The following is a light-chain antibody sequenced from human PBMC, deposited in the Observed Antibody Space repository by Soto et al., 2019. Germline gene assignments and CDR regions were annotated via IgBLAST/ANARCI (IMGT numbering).Light chain of an antibody. J-gene: IGLJ1*01. CDR3: QSYDSSLSGLYV. Sequence: QSVLTQPPSVSVAPGQRVTTSCTGSSSNIGAGYDVHWYQQLPGTAPKLLIYGDSNRPSGVPDRFSGSKSGTSASLAITGLQAEDEADYYYQSYDSSLSGLYVFGTGTKVTVL. CDR1: SSNIGAGYD. CDR2: GDS. V-gene: IGLV1-40*01.